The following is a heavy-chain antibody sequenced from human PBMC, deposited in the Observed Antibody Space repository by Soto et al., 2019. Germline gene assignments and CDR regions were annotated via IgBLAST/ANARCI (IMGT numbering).Heavy chain of an antibody. V-gene: IGHV4-4*07. Sequence: PSETLSLTCTVSGGSISSYYWSWIRQPAGKGLEWIGRIYTIGSTNYNPSLKSRVTMSVDTSKNQFSLKLSSVTAADTAVYYCARDITAVAVIGLDVWGQGTTVTVSS. CDR2: IYTIGST. CDR1: GGSISSYY. CDR3: ARDITAVAVIGLDV. D-gene: IGHD6-19*01. J-gene: IGHJ6*02.